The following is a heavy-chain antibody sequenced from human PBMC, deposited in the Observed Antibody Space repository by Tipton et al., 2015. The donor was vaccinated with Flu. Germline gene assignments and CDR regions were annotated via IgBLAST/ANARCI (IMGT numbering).Heavy chain of an antibody. CDR3: ARVGGDYRDTSGFIPWFDL. D-gene: IGHD3-22*01. Sequence: TLSLTCTVSGASISSYYWSWIRQPPGKGLEWIGYIYYSGITNYNPSLKSRVTISVDTSKNQFSLRLSSVTAADTAVYYCARVGGDYRDTSGFIPWFDLWGQGPLVTVSS. CDR2: IYYSGIT. CDR1: GASISSYY. J-gene: IGHJ5*02. V-gene: IGHV4-59*01.